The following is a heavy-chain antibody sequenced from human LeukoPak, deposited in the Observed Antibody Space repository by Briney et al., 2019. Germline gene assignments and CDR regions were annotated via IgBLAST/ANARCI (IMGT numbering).Heavy chain of an antibody. V-gene: IGHV4-4*07. J-gene: IGHJ4*02. CDR2: IYTSGST. CDR3: ARRVYSSSWLYYFDY. CDR1: GGSISSYY. Sequence: SETLSLTCTVSGGSISSYYWSWIRQPAGKGLEWIGRIYTSGSTNYNPSLKSRVTMSVDTSKNQFSLKLSSVTAADTAVYYCARRVYSSSWLYYFDYWGQGTLVTVSS. D-gene: IGHD6-13*01.